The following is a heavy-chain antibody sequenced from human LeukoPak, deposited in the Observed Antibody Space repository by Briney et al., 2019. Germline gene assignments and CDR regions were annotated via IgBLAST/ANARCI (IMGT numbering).Heavy chain of an antibody. CDR3: GRTYYDFWRGYPDYFDY. V-gene: IGHV1-18*01. CDR1: GYTFTSYG. J-gene: IGHJ4*01. Sequence: ASVTVSCKASGYTFTSYGMSWVRQAPGQGLEWIGWISACNGNTNYPQKLQGRVTMTTDTSTSTAYMELRRLRSDETVVYCCGRTYYDFWRGYPDYFDYWGHGTLGTVSS. D-gene: IGHD3-3*01. CDR2: ISACNGNT.